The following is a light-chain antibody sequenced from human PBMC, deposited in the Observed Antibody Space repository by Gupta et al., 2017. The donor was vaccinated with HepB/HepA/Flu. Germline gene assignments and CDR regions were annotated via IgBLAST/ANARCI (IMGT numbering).Light chain of an antibody. J-gene: IGLJ2*01. Sequence: QAVVTQEPSLTVSPGGTVTLTCASSTGTVTDGHFPYWFQQKPGHVPTSLIFNTNVRHSWISDRFSGSLLGGKAALTLSGARPEDEADYYCLLEYDGSRVFGGGTKLTVL. CDR1: TGTVTDGHF. CDR2: NTN. V-gene: IGLV7-46*01. CDR3: LLEYDGSRV.